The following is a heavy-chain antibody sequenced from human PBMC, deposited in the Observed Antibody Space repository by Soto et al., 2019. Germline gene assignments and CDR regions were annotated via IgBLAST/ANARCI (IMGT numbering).Heavy chain of an antibody. D-gene: IGHD3-16*01. V-gene: IGHV3-74*01. CDR3: ARGTQYYDYVWGTVPIDY. CDR2: ISSDGSST. Sequence: EVQLVESGGGLVQPGESLRLSCAASGFTFSSYWMHWVRQAPGKGLVWVSRISSDGSSTAYADSVKGRFTISRDNAKNTLYLQMNSLRVEDTAVFYCARGTQYYDYVWGTVPIDYWGQGTLVTVSS. J-gene: IGHJ4*02. CDR1: GFTFSSYW.